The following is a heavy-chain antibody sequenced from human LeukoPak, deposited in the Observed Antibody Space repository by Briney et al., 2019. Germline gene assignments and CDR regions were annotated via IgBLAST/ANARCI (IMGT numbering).Heavy chain of an antibody. D-gene: IGHD3-10*01. V-gene: IGHV3-23*01. J-gene: IGHJ4*02. CDR2: ISGSGGVISASGGAT. Sequence: PGGSLRLSCAASGFTFSNYGMSWVRQVPGKGLEWVSVISGSGGVISASGGATYYAESVKGRFTISRDNCDNTLYLQLNTLRAEDTAVYYCAKHFGSGTYYNYLDYWGQGTLVTVSS. CDR1: GFTFSNYG. CDR3: AKHFGSGTYYNYLDY.